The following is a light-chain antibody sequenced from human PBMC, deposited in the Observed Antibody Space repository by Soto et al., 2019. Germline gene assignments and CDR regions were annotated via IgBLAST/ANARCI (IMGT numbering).Light chain of an antibody. V-gene: IGKV3-20*01. CDR2: GEY. CDR1: QSVSSSY. CDR3: QPSGSSPET. J-gene: IGKJ1*01. Sequence: IVFMQSPGTLSLSPVEMDTISGRASQSVSSSYLVWYQQKPGQANRLIIYGEYSRATGIQDRFSGSGSGTDFTLTISRLEPEDFAVYYCQPSGSSPETFGPGKKVDLK.